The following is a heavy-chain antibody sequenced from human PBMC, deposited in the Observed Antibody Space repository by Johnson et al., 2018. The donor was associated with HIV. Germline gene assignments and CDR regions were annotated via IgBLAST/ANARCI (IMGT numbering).Heavy chain of an antibody. CDR1: GFTFSSYW. J-gene: IGHJ3*02. CDR3: ARDRGKSYRRGGDAFDI. V-gene: IGHV3-7*01. Sequence: VQLVESGGGLVQPGGSLRLSCAASGFTFSSYWMSWVRQAPGKGPEWVANIKQDGSEKYYVDSVKGRFTISRDNAKNSLYLQMNSLRAEDTAVYYCARDRGKSYRRGGDAFDIWGQGKMVTVSS. D-gene: IGHD3-10*01. CDR2: IKQDGSEK.